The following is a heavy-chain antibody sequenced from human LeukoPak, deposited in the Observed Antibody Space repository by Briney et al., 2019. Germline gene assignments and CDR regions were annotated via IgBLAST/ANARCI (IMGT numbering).Heavy chain of an antibody. V-gene: IGHV3-23*01. CDR1: GFTFSNYV. CDR3: AEEVGNTYPTFDY. D-gene: IGHD1-26*01. J-gene: IGHJ4*02. Sequence: GGSLRLSCAASGFTFSNYVMSWVRQAPGKGLEWVSSISGSGGSTYYADSMKGRFTISRDNSKNTLYLQMNSLRVEDTAVYYCAEEVGNTYPTFDYWGQGTLVTVSS. CDR2: ISGSGGST.